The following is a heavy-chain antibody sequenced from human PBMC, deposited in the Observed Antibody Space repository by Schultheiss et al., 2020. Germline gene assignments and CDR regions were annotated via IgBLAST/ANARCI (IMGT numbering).Heavy chain of an antibody. D-gene: IGHD3-3*01. Sequence: AETLSLTCAVYGGSFSGYYWSWIRQPPGKGLEWIGEINHSGSTNYNPSLKSRVTISVDTSKNQFSLKLSSVTAADTAVYYCAREPYYDFWSGYSPGRWFDPWGQGNLGTVSS. CDR3: AREPYYDFWSGYSPGRWFDP. V-gene: IGHV4-34*01. CDR1: GGSFSGYY. J-gene: IGHJ5*02. CDR2: INHSGST.